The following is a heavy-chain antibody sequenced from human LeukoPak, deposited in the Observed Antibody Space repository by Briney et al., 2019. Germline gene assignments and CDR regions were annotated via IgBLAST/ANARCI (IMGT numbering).Heavy chain of an antibody. D-gene: IGHD2-15*01. V-gene: IGHV3-11*01. CDR1: GFTFNDYY. J-gene: IGHJ6*02. Sequence: PGGSLRLSCAASGFTFNDYYMSWIRQAPGKGLEWVSYISSSGSTIYYADSVKGRFTISRDNAKNSLYLQMNSLRAEDTAVYYCARAGGGIDIVVGDYYYGMDVWGQGTTVTVSS. CDR3: ARAGGGIDIVVGDYYYGMDV. CDR2: ISSSGSTI.